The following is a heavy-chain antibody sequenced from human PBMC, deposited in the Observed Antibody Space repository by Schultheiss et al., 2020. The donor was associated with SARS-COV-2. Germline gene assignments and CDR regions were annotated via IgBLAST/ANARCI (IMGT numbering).Heavy chain of an antibody. D-gene: IGHD3-3*01. V-gene: IGHV4-61*08. CDR2: IYYSGST. Sequence: SQTLSLTCPVSGGSISSGGYYWNWIRQPPGKGLEWIGYIYYSGSTNYNPSLKSRVTISVDTSKNQFSLKLSSVTAADTAVYYCARTLNVLRFLEWLPHYYYYYMDVWGKGTTVTVSS. CDR1: GGSISSGGYY. CDR3: ARTLNVLRFLEWLPHYYYYYMDV. J-gene: IGHJ6*03.